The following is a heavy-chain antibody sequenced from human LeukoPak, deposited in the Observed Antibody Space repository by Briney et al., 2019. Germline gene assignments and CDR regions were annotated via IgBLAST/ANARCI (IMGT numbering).Heavy chain of an antibody. V-gene: IGHV4-59*01. CDR1: GGSINSYY. D-gene: IGHD2-21*02. CDR3: ARETYCAADCYSGFDF. Sequence: SETLSLTCTVSGGSINSYYGSWIRQPPGKGLEWIGYIYYIGSTNYNPSLKSRVTISVDTSKNQFSLKLSSVTAADTAVYYCARETYCAADCYSGFDFWGQGTLVTVSS. J-gene: IGHJ4*02. CDR2: IYYIGST.